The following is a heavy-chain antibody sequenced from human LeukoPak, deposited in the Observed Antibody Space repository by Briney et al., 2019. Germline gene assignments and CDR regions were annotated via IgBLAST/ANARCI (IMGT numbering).Heavy chain of an antibody. V-gene: IGHV3-48*01. D-gene: IGHD5/OR15-5a*01. Sequence: PGGSLRLSCAASGFTFSSYNMNWVRQAPGKGLEWVSYISSSSSTIYYADSVKGRFTISRDNAKNSLYLQMNSLRAEDTAVYYCAKDTVKVSTIRRVPHYMDVWGKGITVTISS. CDR3: AKDTVKVSTIRRVPHYMDV. CDR2: ISSSSSTI. J-gene: IGHJ6*03. CDR1: GFTFSSYN.